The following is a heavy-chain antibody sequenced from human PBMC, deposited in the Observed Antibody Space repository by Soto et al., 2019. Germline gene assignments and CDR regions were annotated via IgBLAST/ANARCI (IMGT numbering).Heavy chain of an antibody. V-gene: IGHV3-74*01. CDR2: INNDGSSR. CDR3: SRDATTGYSAAGDY. CDR1: GFTFSSYW. Sequence: GGSLRLSCAASGFTFSSYWMHWVRQSPGKGLMWVSRINNDGSSRSYADSVKGRFTISRDNAKNTLYLQVNSLRAEDTAVYYCSRDATTGYSAAGDYWGQGTLGTASS. D-gene: IGHD1-26*01. J-gene: IGHJ4*02.